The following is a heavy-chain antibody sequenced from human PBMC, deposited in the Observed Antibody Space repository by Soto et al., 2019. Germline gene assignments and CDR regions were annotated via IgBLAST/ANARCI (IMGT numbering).Heavy chain of an antibody. D-gene: IGHD3-22*01. CDR1: GFTFSSYW. CDR2: INSDGSST. CDR3: AIRASYYDSSGYFDY. V-gene: IGHV3-74*01. Sequence: GGSLRLCCAASGFTFSSYWMHWVRKAPGKGLVWVSRINSDGSSTSYADSVKGRFTISRDNAKNTLYLQMNSLRAEDTAVYYCAIRASYYDSSGYFDYWGQGTLVTVSS. J-gene: IGHJ4*02.